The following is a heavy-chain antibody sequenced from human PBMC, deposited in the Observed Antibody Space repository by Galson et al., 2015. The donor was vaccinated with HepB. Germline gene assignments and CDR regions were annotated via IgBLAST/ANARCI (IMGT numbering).Heavy chain of an antibody. J-gene: IGHJ4*02. CDR2: ISSSSSYI. CDR3: ARNADYGGNSFDY. Sequence: SLRLSCAASGFTFSSYSMNWVRQAPGKGLEWVSSISSSSSYIYYADSVKGRFTISRDNAKNSLYLQMNSLRAEDTAVYYCARNADYGGNSFDYWGQGTLVTVSS. D-gene: IGHD4-23*01. CDR1: GFTFSSYS. V-gene: IGHV3-21*01.